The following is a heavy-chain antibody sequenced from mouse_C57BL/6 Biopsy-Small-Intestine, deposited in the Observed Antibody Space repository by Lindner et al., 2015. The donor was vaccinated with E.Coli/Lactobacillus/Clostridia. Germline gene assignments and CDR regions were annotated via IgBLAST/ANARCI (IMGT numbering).Heavy chain of an antibody. CDR1: GYTFTGYW. CDR2: ILPGSGNT. Sequence: VQLQESGAELMKPGASVRLSCKASGYTFTGYWIEWVKQRPGHGLEWIGEILPGSGNTNYNEKFKGKATFTADTSSNTAYMQLSSLTTADSAIYYCARRFWSYSMDYWGQGTSVTVSS. V-gene: IGHV1-9*01. CDR3: ARRFWSYSMDY. J-gene: IGHJ4*01.